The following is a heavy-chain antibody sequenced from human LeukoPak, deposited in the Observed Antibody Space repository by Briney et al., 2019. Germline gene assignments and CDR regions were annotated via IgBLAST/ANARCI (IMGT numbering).Heavy chain of an antibody. CDR2: FDPEDGET. V-gene: IGHV1-24*01. Sequence: GASVKVSCKVSGYALTELSIHWVRQAPGKGLEWMGGFDPEDGETIYAQKFQGRVTMTEDTSTDTAYMELSSLRSEDTAVYYCATELNRYSSSWYARGETRFDPWGQGTLVTVSS. CDR1: GYALTELS. CDR3: ATELNRYSSSWYARGETRFDP. D-gene: IGHD6-13*01. J-gene: IGHJ5*02.